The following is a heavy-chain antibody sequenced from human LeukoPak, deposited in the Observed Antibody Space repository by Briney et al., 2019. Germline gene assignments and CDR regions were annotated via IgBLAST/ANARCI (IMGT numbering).Heavy chain of an antibody. CDR2: INPDGSQK. V-gene: IGHV3-7*01. Sequence: GGSLTLSCEASGFTFSTHWMRWGRQAPGEGLEWVAGINPDGSQKYYLDSVKGRFTISRDNTKNPLYLQMYSLGAEDTAVYYCARLLGTATTYDYWGQGTLVTVSS. CDR3: ARLLGTATTYDY. J-gene: IGHJ4*02. CDR1: GFTFSTHW. D-gene: IGHD2/OR15-2a*01.